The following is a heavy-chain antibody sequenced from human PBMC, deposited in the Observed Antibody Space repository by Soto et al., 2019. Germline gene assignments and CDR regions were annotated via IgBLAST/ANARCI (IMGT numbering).Heavy chain of an antibody. CDR3: AKMCYVYIWGSYRADY. V-gene: IGHV3-23*01. Sequence: EVQLLESGGGLVQPGGSLRLSCAASGFTFSSYAMSWVRQAPGKGLEWVSAISGSGGSTYYADSVKGRFTISRDNSKNTLYLQMNSLRAEDTAVYYCAKMCYVYIWGSYRADYWGQGTLVTVSS. CDR1: GFTFSSYA. CDR2: ISGSGGST. D-gene: IGHD3-16*02. J-gene: IGHJ4*02.